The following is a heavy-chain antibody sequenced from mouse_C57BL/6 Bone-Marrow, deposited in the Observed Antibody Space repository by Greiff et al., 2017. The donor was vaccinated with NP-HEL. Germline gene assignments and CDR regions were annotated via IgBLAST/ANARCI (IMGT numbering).Heavy chain of an antibody. CDR2: FYTRSGNT. J-gene: IGHJ3*01. CDR1: GYTFTSYG. CDR3: ARWGGFAY. V-gene: IGHV1-81*01. Sequence: QVQLQQSGAELARPGASVKLSCKASGYTFTSYGISWVKQRTGKGLEWIGEFYTRSGNTYYNEKFKGKATLTEDKSSSTAYLELRSLTSEDSAVYFCARWGGFAYWGQGTLVTVSA.